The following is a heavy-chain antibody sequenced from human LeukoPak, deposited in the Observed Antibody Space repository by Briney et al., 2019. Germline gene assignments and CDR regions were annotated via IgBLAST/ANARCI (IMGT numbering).Heavy chain of an antibody. J-gene: IGHJ4*02. D-gene: IGHD2-2*01. V-gene: IGHV4-34*01. CDR1: GGSFSGYY. Sequence: PSETLSLTCAVYGGSFSGYYWSWIRQPPGKGLEWIGEINHSGSTNYNPSLKSRVTISVDTSKNQFSLKLSSVTAADTAVYYCARGSVVVPAAVDYWGQGTLVTVSS. CDR3: ARGSVVVPAAVDY. CDR2: INHSGST.